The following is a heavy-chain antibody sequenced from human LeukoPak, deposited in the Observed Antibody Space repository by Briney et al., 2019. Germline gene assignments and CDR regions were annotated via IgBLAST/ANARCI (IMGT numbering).Heavy chain of an antibody. V-gene: IGHV4-59*01. J-gene: IGHJ4*02. Sequence: ASETLSLTCTVSGGSISSYYWSWIRQPPGMGLEWIGYIYYSENTNYNPSLKSRVTISLDTSKKQFSLKLNSVTAADTAVYYCARSFGDYGSGSFGYWGQGTLVTVSS. CDR3: ARSFGDYGSGSFGY. D-gene: IGHD3-10*01. CDR2: IYYSENT. CDR1: GGSISSYY.